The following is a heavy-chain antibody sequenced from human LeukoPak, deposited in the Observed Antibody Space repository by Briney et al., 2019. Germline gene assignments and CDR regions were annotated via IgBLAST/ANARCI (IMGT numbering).Heavy chain of an antibody. D-gene: IGHD6-13*01. CDR3: AKEHGGSSWYEDAFDI. V-gene: IGHV3-23*01. CDR2: ISGSGDST. Sequence: PGGSLRLSCAASGFTFSNYAMRWVRQAPGKGLEWVSGISGSGDSTYYADPVRGRFTISRDNSKNTLYLQMNSLRAEDTAVYYCAKEHGGSSWYEDAFDIWGQGTMVTVSS. J-gene: IGHJ3*02. CDR1: GFTFSNYA.